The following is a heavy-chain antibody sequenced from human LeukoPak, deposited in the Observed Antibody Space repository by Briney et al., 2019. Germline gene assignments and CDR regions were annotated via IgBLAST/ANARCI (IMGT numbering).Heavy chain of an antibody. V-gene: IGHV4-59*01. D-gene: IGHD3-10*01. J-gene: IGHJ3*02. CDR3: ARDSYGSGSWAFDI. CDR2: TYYSGST. CDR1: GFSISSYY. Sequence: SETLSLTCTVSGFSISSYYWSWIRQPPGKGLEWIGYTYYSGSTNYNPSLKSRVTISVDTSKNQFSLKLSSVTAADTAVYYCARDSYGSGSWAFDIWGQGTMVTVSS.